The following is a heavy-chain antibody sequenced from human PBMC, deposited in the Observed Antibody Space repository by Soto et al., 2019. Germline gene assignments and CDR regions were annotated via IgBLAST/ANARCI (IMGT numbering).Heavy chain of an antibody. D-gene: IGHD3-10*01. CDR1: GFTFSSYG. CDR3: AKGPYGSGSYYNAYYYGMDV. V-gene: IGHV3-30*18. Sequence: LRLSCAASGFTFSSYGMHWVRQAPGKGLEWVAVISYDGSNKYYADSVKGRFTISRDNSKNTLYLQMNSLRAEDTAVYYCAKGPYGSGSYYNAYYYGMDVWGQGTTVTVSS. J-gene: IGHJ6*02. CDR2: ISYDGSNK.